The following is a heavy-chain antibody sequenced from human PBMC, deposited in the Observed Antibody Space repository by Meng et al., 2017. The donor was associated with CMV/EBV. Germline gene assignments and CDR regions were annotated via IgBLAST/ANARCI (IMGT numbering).Heavy chain of an antibody. D-gene: IGHD2-2*01. V-gene: IGHV4-34*01. CDR1: SGSFSGYY. CDR2: INHSGST. J-gene: IGHJ6*02. Sequence: SETLSLTCAVYSGSFSGYYWSWIRQPPGKGLEWIGEINHSGSTNYNPSLKSRVTISVDTSKNQFSLKLSSVTAADTAVYYCARGHRYCSSTSCYLYYGMDVWGQGTTVTVSS. CDR3: ARGHRYCSSTSCYLYYGMDV.